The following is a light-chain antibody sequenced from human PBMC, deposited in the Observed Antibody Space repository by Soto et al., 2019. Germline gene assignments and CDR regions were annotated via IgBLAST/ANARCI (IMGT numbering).Light chain of an antibody. V-gene: IGLV1-47*01. CDR3: AAWDDSLSGWV. CDR1: SSNIGNNF. J-gene: IGLJ3*02. Sequence: QAVVTQPPSASGTPGQRVTISCSGSSSNIGNNFVYWYQQFPGSAPRLLIYRNDQRPSGVPDRFSGSKSGTSASLAISGLRSEDEADYYCAAWDDSLSGWVFGGGTKLTVL. CDR2: RND.